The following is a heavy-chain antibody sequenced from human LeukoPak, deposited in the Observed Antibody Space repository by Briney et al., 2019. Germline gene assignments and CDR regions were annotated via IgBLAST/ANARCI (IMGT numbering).Heavy chain of an antibody. CDR3: ARGGDCSSTSCPPDYYYYYYMDV. CDR2: IIPIFGTA. J-gene: IGHJ6*03. V-gene: IGHV1-69*13. CDR1: GGTFSSYA. D-gene: IGHD2-2*01. Sequence: ASVKVSCKASGGTFSSYAISWVRQAPGQGLEWMGGIIPIFGTANYAQKFQGRVTITADESTCTAYMELSSLRSEDTAVYYCARGGDCSSTSCPPDYYYYYYMDVWGKGTTVTVSS.